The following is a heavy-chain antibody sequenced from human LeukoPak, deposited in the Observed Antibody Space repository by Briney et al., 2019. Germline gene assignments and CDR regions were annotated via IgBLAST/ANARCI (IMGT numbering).Heavy chain of an antibody. CDR3: ARGLGGGGASQEQTYYYGSGSYYRGNWFDP. CDR2: MNPNSGNT. Sequence: ASVKVSCKASGYTFTSYDINWVRQATGQGLEWMEWMNPNSGNTGYAQKFQGRVTMTRNTSISTAYMELSSLRSEDTAVYYCARGLGGGGASQEQTYYYGSGSYYRGNWFDPWGQGTLVTVSS. CDR1: GYTFTSYD. V-gene: IGHV1-8*01. D-gene: IGHD3-10*01. J-gene: IGHJ5*02.